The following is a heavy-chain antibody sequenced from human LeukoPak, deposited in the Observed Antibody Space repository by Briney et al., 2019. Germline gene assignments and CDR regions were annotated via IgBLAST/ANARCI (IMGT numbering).Heavy chain of an antibody. CDR2: IHYSGST. J-gene: IGHJ5*02. CDR1: GGSISSFY. CDR3: ARGRDSYTNSYRFDP. V-gene: IGHV4-59*01. Sequence: KPSETLSLTCTVSGGSISSFYWNWIRQPPGKGLEWIGYIHYSGSTNYNSSLKSRVTISVDTSKNQFSLKLRSVTAADTAVHYCARGRDSYTNSYRFDPWGQGTPVTVSS. D-gene: IGHD6-6*01.